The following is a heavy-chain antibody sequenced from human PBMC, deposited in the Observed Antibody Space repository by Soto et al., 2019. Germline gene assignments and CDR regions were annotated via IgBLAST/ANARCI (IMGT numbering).Heavy chain of an antibody. D-gene: IGHD3-9*01. CDR2: ISFDGSNQ. V-gene: IGHV3-30*18. J-gene: IGHJ6*02. CDR3: SKEVFTGHDYKCFHYHFVGV. Sequence: GGSLRLSCAASGFTFRYYCMHWVRQGPGKGLAWVAFISFDGSNQNYEDSVKGRFTVSRENSNSTMSLQMDSLRPEDTAVYYCSKEVFTGHDYKCFHYHFVGVWGPGTTVTVSS. CDR1: GFTFRYYC.